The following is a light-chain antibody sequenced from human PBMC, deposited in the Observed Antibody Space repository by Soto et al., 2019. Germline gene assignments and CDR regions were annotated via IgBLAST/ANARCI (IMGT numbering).Light chain of an antibody. CDR3: QQYGT. CDR1: QSVGTY. V-gene: IGKV3-20*01. CDR2: GAS. J-gene: IGKJ5*01. Sequence: EIVLTQATATLALSPGERVTLSCRASQSVGTYLAWHQQKPGQAPRLLIYGASSRANGIPDRFSGSGSGTDFTLPLSRLEPEDFAVYYCQQYGTFGQGTRLEIK.